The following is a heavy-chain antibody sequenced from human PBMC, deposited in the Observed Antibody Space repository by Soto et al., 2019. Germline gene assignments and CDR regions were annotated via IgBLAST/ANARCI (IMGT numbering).Heavy chain of an antibody. CDR2: IRSKANSYAT. J-gene: IGHJ4*02. D-gene: IGHD4-17*01. Sequence: GGSLRLSCAASGFTFSGSAMHWVRQASGKGLEWVGRIRSKANSYATAYAASVKGRLTISRDDSKNTAYLQMNSLKTEDTAVYYCTSNYGDYEEYFDYWGQGTLVTVSS. CDR1: GFTFSGSA. V-gene: IGHV3-73*01. CDR3: TSNYGDYEEYFDY.